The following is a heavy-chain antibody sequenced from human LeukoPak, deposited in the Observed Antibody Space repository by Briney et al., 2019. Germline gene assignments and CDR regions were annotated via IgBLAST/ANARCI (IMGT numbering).Heavy chain of an antibody. V-gene: IGHV3-21*01. D-gene: IGHD1-14*01. CDR3: ARDLGVVAPTNFDY. CDR2: ISSSSSYI. J-gene: IGHJ4*02. CDR1: GFTFSSYS. Sequence: GGSLRLSCAASGFTFSSYSMNWVRQAPGRGLGWVSSISSSSSYIYYADSVKGRFTISRDNAKNSLYLQMNSLRAEDTAVYYCARDLGVVAPTNFDYWGQRTLVTVSS.